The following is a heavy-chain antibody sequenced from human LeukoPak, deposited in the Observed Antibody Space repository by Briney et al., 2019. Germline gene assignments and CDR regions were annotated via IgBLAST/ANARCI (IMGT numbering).Heavy chain of an antibody. D-gene: IGHD3-3*01. J-gene: IGHJ5*02. CDR1: GGSFSSDNYY. Sequence: PSQTLSLTCTVSGGSFSSDNYYWNWIRQHPGKGLEWTGYIYYSGSTYYNPSLKSRVTISVDTSKNQFSLKLSSVTAADTAVYYCARTSFGVVIFFDPWGQGTLVTVSS. V-gene: IGHV4-31*03. CDR2: IYYSGST. CDR3: ARTSFGVVIFFDP.